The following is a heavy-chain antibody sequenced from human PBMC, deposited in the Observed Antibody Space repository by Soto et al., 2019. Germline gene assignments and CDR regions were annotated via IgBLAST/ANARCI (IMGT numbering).Heavy chain of an antibody. J-gene: IGHJ4*02. CDR3: ASAGEPPHRGYRYGPFAY. D-gene: IGHD5-18*01. CDR2: ISAYNGNT. CDR1: GYTFTSYG. Sequence: QVQLVQSGAEVKKPGASVKVSCKASGYTFTSYGISWVRQAPGQGLEWMGWISAYNGNTNYAQQLQGRVPVTTNTATSTAYMELRSLRSDDTAVYYCASAGEPPHRGYRYGPFAYWGQGTLVTVSS. V-gene: IGHV1-18*01.